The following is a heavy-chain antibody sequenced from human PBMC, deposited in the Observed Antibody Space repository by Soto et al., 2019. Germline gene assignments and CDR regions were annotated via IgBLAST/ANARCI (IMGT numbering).Heavy chain of an antibody. CDR3: ASSPVSGAFDI. J-gene: IGHJ3*02. Sequence: PSETLSLTCAVYGGSFSGYYWSWIRQPPGKGLEWIGEINHSGSTNYNPSLKSRVTISVDTSKNQFSLKLSSVTAADTAVYYCASSPVSGAFDIWGQGTMVTVSS. CDR2: INHSGST. V-gene: IGHV4-34*01. CDR1: GGSFSGYY.